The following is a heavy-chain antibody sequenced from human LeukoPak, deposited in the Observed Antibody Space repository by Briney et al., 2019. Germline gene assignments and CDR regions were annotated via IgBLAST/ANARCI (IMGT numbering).Heavy chain of an antibody. CDR3: ARGPIRVRPIAHYY. CDR1: XXTFTSYX. D-gene: IGHD3-3*01. CDR2: MNPNSGKT. V-gene: IGHV1-8*01. Sequence: ASVXXXXXXSXXTFTSYXXXWVRQATGQGSXWXGXMNPNSGKTGYAQKFQGRVTITRNSSKSKAYMELSSLRSEDTPVYYCARGPIRVRPIAHYYWGQGTLVTVSS. J-gene: IGHJ4*02.